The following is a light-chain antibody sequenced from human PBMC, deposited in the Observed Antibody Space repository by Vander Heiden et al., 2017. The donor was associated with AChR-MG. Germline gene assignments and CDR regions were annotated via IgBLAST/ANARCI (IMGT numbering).Light chain of an antibody. CDR3: QQRNNWPLT. CDR2: DAS. V-gene: IGKV3-11*01. CDR1: QSVSNY. J-gene: IGKJ5*01. Sequence: EIVLTQSPVTLSLSPGERATLSCRASQSVSNYLAWYQQKPGQAPRLLIYDASNRATGIPARFSGSGSGTDFSLTISSLDPEDLGVYYCQQRNNWPLTFGQGTRLEIK.